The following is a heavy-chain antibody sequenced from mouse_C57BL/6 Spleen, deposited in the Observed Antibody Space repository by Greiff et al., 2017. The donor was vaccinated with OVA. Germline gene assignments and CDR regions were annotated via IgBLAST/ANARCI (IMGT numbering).Heavy chain of an antibody. CDR3: AREASTTVVALYYFDY. CDR1: GYTFTSYW. D-gene: IGHD1-1*01. Sequence: QVQLKQPGAELVRPGTSVKLSCKASGYTFTSYWMHWVKQRPGQGLEWIGVIDPSDSYTNYNQKFKGKATLTVDTSSSTAYMQLSSLTSEDSAVYYCAREASTTVVALYYFDYWGQGTTLTVSS. J-gene: IGHJ2*01. CDR2: IDPSDSYT. V-gene: IGHV1-59*01.